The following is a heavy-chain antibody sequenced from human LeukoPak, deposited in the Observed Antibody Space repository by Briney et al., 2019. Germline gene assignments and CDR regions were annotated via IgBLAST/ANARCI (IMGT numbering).Heavy chain of an antibody. CDR2: IFYSGST. D-gene: IGHD6-25*01. J-gene: IGHJ6*03. Sequence: SETLSLTCTVSSGSISTSNYYWGWVRQPPGTALEWIGNIFYSGSTYYSPSLKSRVTISLDTSKNQFSLKVTSVTAADTAIYYCARDFSSASYTYYYYYMDVWGKGTTVTVSS. CDR1: SGSISTSNYY. CDR3: ARDFSSASYTYYYYYMDV. V-gene: IGHV4-39*07.